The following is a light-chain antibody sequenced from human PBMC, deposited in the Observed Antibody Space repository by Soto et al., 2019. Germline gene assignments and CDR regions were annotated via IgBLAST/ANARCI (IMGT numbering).Light chain of an antibody. CDR2: GAS. CDR3: QQRSHWPRT. J-gene: IGKJ1*01. V-gene: IGKV3D-20*02. Sequence: EIVLTQSPGTLSLSPGERATLSCRASQSVSSSYLAWYQQKPGQAPRLLIYGASSRATGIPDRFSGSGSGTDFSLTISSLEPEDFAVYYCQQRSHWPRTFGQGTKVDI. CDR1: QSVSSSY.